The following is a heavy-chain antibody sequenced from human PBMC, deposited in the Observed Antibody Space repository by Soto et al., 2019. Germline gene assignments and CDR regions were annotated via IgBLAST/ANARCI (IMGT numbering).Heavy chain of an antibody. D-gene: IGHD2-15*01. CDR3: TRRVGYCSGGSCHYSFDY. CDR1: GFTFSGSA. V-gene: IGHV3-73*01. J-gene: IGHJ4*02. Sequence: GGSLRLSCAASGFTFSGSAMHWVRQASGKGLEWVGRIRSKAKSYATAYAASVKGRFTISRDDSKNTAYLQMNSLKTEDTAGYYCTRRVGYCSGGSCHYSFDYWGQGTLVTVSS. CDR2: IRSKAKSYAT.